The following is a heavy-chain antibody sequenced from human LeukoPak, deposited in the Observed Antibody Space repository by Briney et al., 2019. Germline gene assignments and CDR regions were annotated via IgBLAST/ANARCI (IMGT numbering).Heavy chain of an antibody. D-gene: IGHD2-15*01. CDR1: GGSISSYY. CDR2: IYTMVST. V-gene: IGHV4-4*07. J-gene: IGHJ5*02. CDR3: ARDLRYCSGGSCYCNWFDP. Sequence: PSETLSLTCTVAGGSISSYYWSWIRHPAGRVRGWIGRIYTMVSTNYNPSLKSRVTMSVAPSKNQSPLKLSSVTAADTAVYYCARDLRYCSGGSCYCNWFDPWGQGTLVTVPS.